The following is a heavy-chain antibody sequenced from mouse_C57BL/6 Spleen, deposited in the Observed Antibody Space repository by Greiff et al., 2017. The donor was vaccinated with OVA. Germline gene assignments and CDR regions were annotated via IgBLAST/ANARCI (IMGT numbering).Heavy chain of an antibody. D-gene: IGHD2-4*01. J-gene: IGHJ2*01. V-gene: IGHV5-4*01. CDR2: ISDGGSYT. CDR3: ARSLMITTWYFDY. CDR1: GFTFSSYA. Sequence: EVHLVESGGGLVKPGGSLKLSCAASGFTFSSYAMSWVRQTPEKRLEWVATISDGGSYTYYPDNVKGRFTISRDNAKNNLYLQMSHLKSEDTAMYYCARSLMITTWYFDYWGQGTTLTVSS.